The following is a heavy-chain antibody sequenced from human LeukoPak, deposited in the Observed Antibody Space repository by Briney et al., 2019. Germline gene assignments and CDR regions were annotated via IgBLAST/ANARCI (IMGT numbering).Heavy chain of an antibody. Sequence: SVKVSCKASGFTFTSSAVQWVRQARGQHLEWIGWIVVGSGNTNYAQKFQERVTITRDMSTSTAYMELSSLRSEDTAVYYCAVIFPYSGSYYFDYWGQGTLVTVSS. D-gene: IGHD1-26*01. J-gene: IGHJ4*02. CDR3: AVIFPYSGSYYFDY. CDR1: GFTFTSSA. V-gene: IGHV1-58*01. CDR2: IVVGSGNT.